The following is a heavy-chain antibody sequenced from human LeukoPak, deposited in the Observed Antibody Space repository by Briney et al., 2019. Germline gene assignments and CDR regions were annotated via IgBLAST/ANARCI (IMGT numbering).Heavy chain of an antibody. J-gene: IGHJ3*02. CDR3: AREHHYDILTGYSNGGDAFDI. Sequence: ETSETLSLTCAVSGGSISSGGYSWSWIQQPPGKGLEWIGYIYHSGSTYYNPSLKSRVTISVDTSKNQFSLKLSSVTAADTAVYYCAREHHYDILTGYSNGGDAFDIWGQGTMVTVSS. D-gene: IGHD3-9*01. CDR2: IYHSGST. CDR1: GGSISSGGYS. V-gene: IGHV4-30-2*01.